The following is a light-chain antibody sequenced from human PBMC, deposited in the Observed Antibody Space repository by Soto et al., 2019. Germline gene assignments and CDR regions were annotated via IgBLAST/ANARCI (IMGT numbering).Light chain of an antibody. CDR2: EVS. Sequence: QSALTQPASVSGSPGQSITISCTGTRSDVGGYSYVSWYQHHPGKAPKLMIYEVSNRPSGISNRFSGSKSGNAASLTISGLQAEDEADYYCSSYTSTSTPVVFGGGTKVTVL. CDR1: RSDVGGYSY. J-gene: IGLJ2*01. CDR3: SSYTSTSTPVV. V-gene: IGLV2-14*01.